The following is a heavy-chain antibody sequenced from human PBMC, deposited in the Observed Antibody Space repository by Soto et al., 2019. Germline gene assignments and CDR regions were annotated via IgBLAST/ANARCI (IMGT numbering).Heavy chain of an antibody. D-gene: IGHD3-9*01. V-gene: IGHV5-10-1*01. CDR2: IDPSDSYT. CDR3: ARTPPTYYDILSGYYRHDYSYGMDV. J-gene: IGHJ6*02. CDR1: GYSFTSYW. Sequence: PGESLKISCKCSGYSFTSYWISWVLQMPWKGLEWMGRIDPSDSYTNYSPSFQGHVTISADKSISTAYLQWRSLKATDTAMYYCARTPPTYYDILSGYYRHDYSYGMDVWGPGTMVTVSS.